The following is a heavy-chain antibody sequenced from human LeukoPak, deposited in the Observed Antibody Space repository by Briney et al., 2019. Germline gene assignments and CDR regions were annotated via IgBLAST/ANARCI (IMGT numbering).Heavy chain of an antibody. V-gene: IGHV4-59*08. D-gene: IGHD5-18*01. J-gene: IGHJ3*02. CDR3: AGHKVDTAMVSADAYDI. CDR1: GVSISSYY. Sequence: SESLSLTCTVYGVSISSYYRSWIRQPPGKGLEWVGYIYNSGSTNYNPSFKSRFTISVDTSKNQYSLKLRSVTAADTAAYYCAGHKVDTAMVSADAYDIWGPVTMVTVS. CDR2: IYNSGST.